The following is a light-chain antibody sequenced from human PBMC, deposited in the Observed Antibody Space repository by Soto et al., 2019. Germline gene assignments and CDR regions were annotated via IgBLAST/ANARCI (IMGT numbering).Light chain of an antibody. CDR1: QSVTARL. Sequence: EIVLTQSPGVVSLSPGQRATLSCRARQSVTARLLAWYQQKPGQAPRLLIYGVSTRAPGVPDRFSGRGSGTDFTLTTSRLEPEGFGVYHCQHFSYTPYTFGQGIMVEIK. J-gene: IGKJ2*01. CDR2: GVS. V-gene: IGKV3-20*01. CDR3: QHFSYTPYT.